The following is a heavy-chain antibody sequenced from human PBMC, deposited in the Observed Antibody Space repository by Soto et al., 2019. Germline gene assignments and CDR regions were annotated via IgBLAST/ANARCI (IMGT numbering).Heavy chain of an antibody. J-gene: IGHJ6*02. CDR1: GYNFTSYW. D-gene: IGHD3-10*01. CDR3: AKDADYYGSGSYYNFRYYYGMDV. V-gene: IGHV5-51*01. CDR2: ISPGNSDT. Sequence: GESLKISCKGSGYNFTSYWIAWVRQMPGKGLEWMGTISPGNSDTRYSPSFQGRVTISADKSITTAHLQMNSLRAEDTAVYYCAKDADYYGSGSYYNFRYYYGMDVWGQGTTVTVSS.